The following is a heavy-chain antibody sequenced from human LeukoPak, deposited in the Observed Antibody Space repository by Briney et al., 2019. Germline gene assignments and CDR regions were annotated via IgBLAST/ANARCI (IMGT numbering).Heavy chain of an antibody. CDR2: INHSGST. Sequence: SETLSLTCAVYGGSFSGYYWSWIRQPPGKGLEWIGEINHSGSTNYNPSLKSRVTISVDTSKNQFSLKLSSVTAADTAVYYCASSYLFDYWGQGTLVTVSS. D-gene: IGHD2/OR15-2a*01. V-gene: IGHV4-34*01. CDR3: ASSYLFDY. J-gene: IGHJ4*02. CDR1: GGSFSGYY.